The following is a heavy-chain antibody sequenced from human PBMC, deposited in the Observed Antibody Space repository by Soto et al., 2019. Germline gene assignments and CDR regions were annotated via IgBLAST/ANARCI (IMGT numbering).Heavy chain of an antibody. V-gene: IGHV3-23*01. CDR1: GFTFSSYA. Sequence: EVQLLESGGGLVQPGGSLRLSCAASGFTFSSYAMSWVRQAPGKGLEWVSGISGSGDSTDYADSVKGRFTISRDKSKNKLFLQMNSLRAEDTAVYYCAKGGRGITLFGVVIDWGQGTLVNVSS. J-gene: IGHJ4*02. CDR3: AKGGRGITLFGVVID. CDR2: ISGSGDST. D-gene: IGHD3-3*01.